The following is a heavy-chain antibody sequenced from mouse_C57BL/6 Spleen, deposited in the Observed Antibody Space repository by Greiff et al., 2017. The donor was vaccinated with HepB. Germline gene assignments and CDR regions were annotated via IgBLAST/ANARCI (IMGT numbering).Heavy chain of an antibody. CDR3: ARTMTNYYAMDY. V-gene: IGHV1-80*01. D-gene: IGHD2-4*01. J-gene: IGHJ4*01. CDR2: IYPGDGDT. Sequence: VQLQESGAELVKPGASVKISCKASGYAFSSYWMNWVKQRPGKGLEWIGQIYPGDGDTNYNGKFKGKATLTADKSSSTAYMQLSSLTSEDSAVYFCARTMTNYYAMDYWGQGTSVTVSS. CDR1: GYAFSSYW.